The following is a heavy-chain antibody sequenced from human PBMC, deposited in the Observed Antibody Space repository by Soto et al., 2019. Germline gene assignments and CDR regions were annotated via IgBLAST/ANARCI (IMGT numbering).Heavy chain of an antibody. Sequence: EVQLLESGGGLVQPGGSLRLSCAASGFTFSNYAMSWVRQAPGKGLEWVSGIGGRATSAYYADSVKGRFAISSDNYYNTLFLQLNSLRAADTAVYYCAKSRYSDSSGDFYDFWGQGTLVSVSS. D-gene: IGHD3-22*01. J-gene: IGHJ4*02. V-gene: IGHV3-23*01. CDR3: AKSRYSDSSGDFYDF. CDR1: GFTFSNYA. CDR2: IGGRATSA.